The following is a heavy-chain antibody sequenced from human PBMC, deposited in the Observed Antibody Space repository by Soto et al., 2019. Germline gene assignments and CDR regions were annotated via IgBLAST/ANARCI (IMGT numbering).Heavy chain of an antibody. CDR2: ISYDGSNQ. Sequence: QVQLVESGGGVVQSGRSLRLSCAASGFTFSSFALHWVRQAPGTGLDWVAGISYDGSNQYYGDSLKGRFTISRDNSKNTLYLQMNSLRTEDTAAYFCATASGGGWGWNFALWGRGTLVAVSS. CDR1: GFTFSSFA. CDR3: ATASGGGWGWNFAL. D-gene: IGHD3-3*01. J-gene: IGHJ2*01. V-gene: IGHV3-30-3*01.